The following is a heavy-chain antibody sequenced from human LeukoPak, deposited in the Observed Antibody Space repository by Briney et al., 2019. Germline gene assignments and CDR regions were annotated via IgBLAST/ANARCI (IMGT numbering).Heavy chain of an antibody. CDR1: GYTFTGHY. J-gene: IGHJ4*02. D-gene: IGHD4-17*01. V-gene: IGHV1-2*06. CDR3: ARAGNDYGTPGDY. CDR2: INPNSGGT. Sequence: ASVKVSCKASGYTFTGHYMHRVRQAPGQGLEWMGRINPNSGGTNYAQKFQGRVTMTRDTSISTAYMELSRLRSDDTAVYYCARAGNDYGTPGDYWGQGTLVTVSS.